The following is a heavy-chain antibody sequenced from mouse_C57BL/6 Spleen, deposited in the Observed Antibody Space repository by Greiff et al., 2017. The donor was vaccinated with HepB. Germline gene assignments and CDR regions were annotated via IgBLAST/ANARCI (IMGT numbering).Heavy chain of an antibody. V-gene: IGHV1-64*01. Sequence: QVQLQQSGAELVKPGASVKLSCKASGYTFTSYWMHWVKQRPGQGLEWIGMIHPNSGSTNYNEKFKSKATLTVDKSSSTAYMQLSSLTSEDSAVYYCARGGNDYDYAMDYWGQGTSVTVSS. CDR2: IHPNSGST. CDR1: GYTFTSYW. J-gene: IGHJ4*01. CDR3: ARGGNDYDYAMDY. D-gene: IGHD2-4*01.